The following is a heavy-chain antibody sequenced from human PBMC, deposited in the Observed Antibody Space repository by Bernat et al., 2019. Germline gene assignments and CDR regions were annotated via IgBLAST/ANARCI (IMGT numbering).Heavy chain of an antibody. J-gene: IGHJ5*02. CDR1: GGSISSSSYY. V-gene: IGHV4-39*01. Sequence: QLQLQESGPGLVKPSETLSLTCTVSGGSISSSSYYWGWIRQPPGKGLEWIGSIYYSGSTYYNPSLKSRVTISVDTSKNQFSLKLSSVTAADTAVYYCARTSQQLARSARGGFDPWGQGNLVTVSS. D-gene: IGHD6-13*01. CDR2: IYYSGST. CDR3: ARTSQQLARSARGGFDP.